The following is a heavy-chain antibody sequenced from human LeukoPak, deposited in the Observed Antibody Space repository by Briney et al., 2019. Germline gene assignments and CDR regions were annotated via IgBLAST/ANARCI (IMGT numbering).Heavy chain of an antibody. CDR2: ISGSGGST. CDR3: AREGSWWELLSYRDYPFDI. Sequence: PGGSLRLSCAASGFTFSNAWMTWVRQAPGKGLEWVSAISGSGGSTYYADSVKGRFTISRDNAKNSLYLQMNSLRVEDTAVYYCAREGSWWELLSYRDYPFDIWGQGTMVTVSS. V-gene: IGHV3-48*01. CDR1: GFTFSNAW. J-gene: IGHJ3*02. D-gene: IGHD1-26*01.